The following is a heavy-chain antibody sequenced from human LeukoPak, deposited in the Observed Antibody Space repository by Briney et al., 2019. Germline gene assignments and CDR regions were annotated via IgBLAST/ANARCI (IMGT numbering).Heavy chain of an antibody. Sequence: GGSLRLSCAASGFTFSSYSINWVRQAPGKGLEWVSAISGSGGSTYYADSVKGRFTISRDNSKNTLYLQMNSLRAEDTAVYYCAKVPSDTAMVFDYWGQGTLVTVSS. J-gene: IGHJ4*02. V-gene: IGHV3-23*01. D-gene: IGHD5-18*01. CDR2: ISGSGGST. CDR3: AKVPSDTAMVFDY. CDR1: GFTFSSYS.